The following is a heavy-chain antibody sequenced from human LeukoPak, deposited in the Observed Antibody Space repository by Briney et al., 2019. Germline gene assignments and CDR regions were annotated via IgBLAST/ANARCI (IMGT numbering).Heavy chain of an antibody. D-gene: IGHD3-9*01. Sequence: SVKVSCKASGGTFSSYAISWVRQAPGQGLEWMGGIIPIFGTANYAQKFQGRVTITADESTSTAYTELSSLRSEDTAVYYCARDSLPYYDILTGYWFDPWGQGTLVTVSS. CDR2: IIPIFGTA. CDR3: ARDSLPYYDILTGYWFDP. CDR1: GGTFSSYA. V-gene: IGHV1-69*13. J-gene: IGHJ5*02.